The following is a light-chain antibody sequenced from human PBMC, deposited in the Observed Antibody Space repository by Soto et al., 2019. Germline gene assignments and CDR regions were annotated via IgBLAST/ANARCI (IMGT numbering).Light chain of an antibody. V-gene: IGLV1-40*01. J-gene: IGLJ3*02. Sequence: QPVLTQPPSVSGAPGQRVTISCTGSSSNIGAGYDVHWYQQLPGTAPKLLIYGNSNRPSGVPDRFSGSKSGTSASLAITGLQAEDEADYYCQSYDSSLSGWVFGGGTQLNVL. CDR1: SSNIGAGYD. CDR3: QSYDSSLSGWV. CDR2: GNS.